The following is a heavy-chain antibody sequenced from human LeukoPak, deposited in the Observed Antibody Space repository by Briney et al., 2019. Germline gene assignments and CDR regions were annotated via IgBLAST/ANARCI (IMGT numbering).Heavy chain of an antibody. CDR2: SNK. D-gene: IGHD2-15*01. CDR3: AKDPGYCSGGSCYPYYYFDY. Sequence: SNKYYADSVKGRFTISRDNSKNTLYLQMNSLRAEDTAVYYCAKDPGYCSGGSCYPYYYFDYWGQGTLVTVSS. V-gene: IGHV3-30*02. J-gene: IGHJ4*02.